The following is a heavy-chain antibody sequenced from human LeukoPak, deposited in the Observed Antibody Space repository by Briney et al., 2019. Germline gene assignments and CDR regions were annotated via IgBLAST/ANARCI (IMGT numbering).Heavy chain of an antibody. CDR1: GGSITSDY. D-gene: IGHD1-26*01. V-gene: IGHV4-59*13. Sequence: PSETLSLTCAVSGGSITSDYWSWIRQPPGKRLEWLGFISHSGSYNYNRSLKRRVTMSVDTSKTQFSMRLSSVTAADTAIYYCARVRGAVDALGWFDPWGQGTLVTVSS. CDR2: ISHSGSY. CDR3: ARVRGAVDALGWFDP. J-gene: IGHJ5*02.